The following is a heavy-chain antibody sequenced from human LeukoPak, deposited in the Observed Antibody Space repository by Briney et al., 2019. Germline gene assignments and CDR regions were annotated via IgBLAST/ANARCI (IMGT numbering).Heavy chain of an antibody. D-gene: IGHD2-15*01. V-gene: IGHV1-2*06. CDR2: INPNSGGT. J-gene: IGHJ3*02. CDR3: EASVVVVAAMDAFDI. CDR1: GYTFTGYY. Sequence: ASVKVSCKASGYTFTGYYMHWMRQAPGQGLEWMGRINPNSGGTNYAQKFQGRVTMTRDTSISTAYMELSRLRSDDTAVYYCEASVVVVAAMDAFDIWGQGTRVTVSS.